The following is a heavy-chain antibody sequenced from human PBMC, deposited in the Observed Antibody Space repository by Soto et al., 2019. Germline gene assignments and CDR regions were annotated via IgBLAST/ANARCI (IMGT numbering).Heavy chain of an antibody. J-gene: IGHJ1*01. CDR1: GFTFSDHY. Sequence: GGSLRLSCAASGFTFSDHYMDWVRQAPGKGLEWVGRSRNKANSYTTEYAASVKGRFTISRDDSKNSLYLQMNSLKTEDTAVYYCAKTIVGATTRHFQHWGQGTLVTVSS. D-gene: IGHD1-26*01. CDR3: AKTIVGATTRHFQH. V-gene: IGHV3-72*01. CDR2: SRNKANSYTT.